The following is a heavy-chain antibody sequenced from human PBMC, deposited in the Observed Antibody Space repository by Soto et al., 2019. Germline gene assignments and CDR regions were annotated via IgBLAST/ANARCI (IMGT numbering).Heavy chain of an antibody. Sequence: ASVKVSCKASGDTFNFYSINWVRQAPGLGLEWMGRVNPILSMSNYAQKLQGRVTMTTDTSTSTAYMELRSLRSDDTAVYYCARGYCSGGSCYGHNYYYYGMDVWGQGTTVTVSS. CDR3: ARGYCSGGSCYGHNYYYYGMDV. D-gene: IGHD2-15*01. V-gene: IGHV1-18*01. J-gene: IGHJ6*02. CDR1: GDTFNFYS. CDR2: VNPILSMS.